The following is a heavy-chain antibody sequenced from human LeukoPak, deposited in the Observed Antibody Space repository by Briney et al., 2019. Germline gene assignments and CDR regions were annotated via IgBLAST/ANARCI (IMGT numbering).Heavy chain of an antibody. D-gene: IGHD1-14*01. CDR3: ATEDLSITVRLLYYYYGMDV. J-gene: IGHJ6*02. Sequence: GGSLRLSCAASGFTFSSYAMHWVRQAPGKGLEWVAVISYDGSNKYYADSVKGRFTISRDNSKNTLYLQMNSLRAEDTAVYYCATEDLSITVRLLYYYYGMDVWGQGTTVTVSS. CDR2: ISYDGSNK. V-gene: IGHV3-30*04. CDR1: GFTFSSYA.